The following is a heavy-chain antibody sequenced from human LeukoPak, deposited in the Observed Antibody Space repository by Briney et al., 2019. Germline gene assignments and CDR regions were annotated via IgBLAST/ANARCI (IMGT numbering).Heavy chain of an antibody. Sequence: GGSLRLSCAASGFTFSSYWMSWVRQAPGKGLEWVANIKQDGSEKYYVDSVKGRFTTSRDNAKNSLYLQMNSLRAEDTAVYYCARTPNDYGGNAFDYWGQGTLVTVSS. CDR1: GFTFSSYW. V-gene: IGHV3-7*01. D-gene: IGHD4-23*01. CDR3: ARTPNDYGGNAFDY. CDR2: IKQDGSEK. J-gene: IGHJ4*02.